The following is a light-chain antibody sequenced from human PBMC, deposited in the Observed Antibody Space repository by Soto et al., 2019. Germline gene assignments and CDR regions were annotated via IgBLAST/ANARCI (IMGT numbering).Light chain of an antibody. CDR2: GAS. CDR3: QQYNNWTSWT. CDR1: HGSSSN. Sequence: EIVMKQSPATLSVSLGERARLCCRVSHGSSSNVAWYQRKPGQARRLLIYGASTRATGIPARFSCSGSGTEFTLTISSLQSEDYAFYYGQQYNNWTSWTFGQGTKVDIK. J-gene: IGKJ1*01. V-gene: IGKV3D-15*01.